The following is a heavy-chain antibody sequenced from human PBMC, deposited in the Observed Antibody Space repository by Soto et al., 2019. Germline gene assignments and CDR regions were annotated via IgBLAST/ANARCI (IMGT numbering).Heavy chain of an antibody. CDR2: IYYSGST. CDR3: ARILGSDYGDIPPYYYYYMDV. Sequence: PSETLSLTCTVSGGSISSGGYYWSWIRQHPGKGLEWIGYIYYSGSTYYNPSLKSRVTISVDTSKNQFSLKLSSVTAADTAVYYCARILGSDYGDIPPYYYYYMDVWGKGTTVTVSS. D-gene: IGHD4-17*01. V-gene: IGHV4-31*03. CDR1: GGSISSGGYY. J-gene: IGHJ6*03.